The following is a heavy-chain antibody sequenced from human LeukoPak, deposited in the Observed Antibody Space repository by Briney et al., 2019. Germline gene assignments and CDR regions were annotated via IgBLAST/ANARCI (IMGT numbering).Heavy chain of an antibody. D-gene: IGHD1-26*01. CDR3: ARFVVGSGSPGGIDY. CDR2: IIPIFGTA. Sequence: HRASVKVSCKASGGTFSSYAISWVRQAPGRGLEWMGGIIPIFGTANYAQKFQGRVTITADESTSTAYMELSSLRSEDTAVYYCARFVVGSGSPGGIDYWGQGTLVTVSS. J-gene: IGHJ4*02. CDR1: GGTFSSYA. V-gene: IGHV1-69*13.